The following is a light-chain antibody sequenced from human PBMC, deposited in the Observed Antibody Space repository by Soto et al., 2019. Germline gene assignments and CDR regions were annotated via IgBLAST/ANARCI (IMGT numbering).Light chain of an antibody. CDR1: QSLGTS. Sequence: DIHLTQSPSTLSASVGDKVTVTCRASQSLGTSLAWYRQRPGRAPELLIHDGSSLESGVSSRFSGSGSGTDFSLTITPLQPDDFAIYYCQQYNDYPLTFGGGTKVEIK. CDR2: DGS. J-gene: IGKJ4*01. CDR3: QQYNDYPLT. V-gene: IGKV1-5*01.